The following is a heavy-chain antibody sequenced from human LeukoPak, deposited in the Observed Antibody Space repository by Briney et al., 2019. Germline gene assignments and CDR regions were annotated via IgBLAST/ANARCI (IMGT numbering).Heavy chain of an antibody. CDR1: GGSFSGYY. Sequence: SETLSLTCAVYGGSFSGYYWSWIRQPPGKGLEWIGEINHSGSTNYNPSLKSRVTISVDTSKNQFSLKLSSVTAADTAVYYCARGDIVVVPAAPIYYYYYGMDVWGQGTTVTVSS. CDR2: INHSGST. V-gene: IGHV4-34*01. J-gene: IGHJ6*02. D-gene: IGHD2-2*01. CDR3: ARGDIVVVPAAPIYYYYYGMDV.